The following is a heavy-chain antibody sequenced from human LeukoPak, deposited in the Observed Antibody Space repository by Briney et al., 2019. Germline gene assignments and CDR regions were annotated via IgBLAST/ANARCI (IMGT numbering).Heavy chain of an antibody. Sequence: GGSLRLSCSASGFTFSNHAMHWVRQAPGKGLEYVLAISSNGGSTYYADSVKGRFTISRDNSKNTLYLQMSSLRAEDTAVYYCVKALGYCSGGSCLAFDIWGQGTMVTVSS. CDR1: GFTFSNHA. D-gene: IGHD2-15*01. J-gene: IGHJ3*02. CDR2: ISSNGGST. V-gene: IGHV3-64D*06. CDR3: VKALGYCSGGSCLAFDI.